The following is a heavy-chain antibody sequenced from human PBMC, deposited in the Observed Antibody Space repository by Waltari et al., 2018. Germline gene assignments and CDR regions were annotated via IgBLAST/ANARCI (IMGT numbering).Heavy chain of an antibody. Sequence: QVRLVQSGAEVKQPGASVKVSCTASVGTFGPYAITWVRQAPGQGLEWMGGVIPIFGTPNYAPKFQGRVTVSADPSTSTAYLEVRRLISEDTAVYYCAKREIGYAFDIWGHGTMVTVSS. D-gene: IGHD1-26*01. V-gene: IGHV1-69*12. CDR3: AKREIGYAFDI. CDR2: VIPIFGTP. CDR1: VGTFGPYA. J-gene: IGHJ3*02.